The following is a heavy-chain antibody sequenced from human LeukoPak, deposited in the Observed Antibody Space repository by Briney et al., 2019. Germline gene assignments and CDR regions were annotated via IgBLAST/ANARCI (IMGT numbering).Heavy chain of an antibody. CDR1: GGTFSSYA. J-gene: IGHJ6*03. CDR2: IIPIFGTA. V-gene: IGHV1-69*05. D-gene: IGHD4-11*01. Sequence: ASVKVSCTASGGTFSSYAISWVRQAPGQGLEWMGGIIPIFGTANYAQKLQGRVTITTDESTSTAYMELSSLRSEDTAVYYCATREGHYSNPWKYYMDVWGKGTTVTVSS. CDR3: ATREGHYSNPWKYYMDV.